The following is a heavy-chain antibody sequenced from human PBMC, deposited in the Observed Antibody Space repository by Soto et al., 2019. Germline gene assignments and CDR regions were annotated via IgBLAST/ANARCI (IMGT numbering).Heavy chain of an antibody. D-gene: IGHD3-3*01. CDR2: IYYSGST. J-gene: IGHJ4*02. CDR1: GGSISSGGYY. V-gene: IGHV4-31*03. Sequence: SETLSLTCTVSGGSISSGGYYWSWIRQHPGEGLEWIGYIYYSGSTYYNPSLKSRVTISVDTSKNQFSLKLSSVTAADTAVYYCARGTDFWSGYYTVGFDYWGQGTLVTVSS. CDR3: ARGTDFWSGYYTVGFDY.